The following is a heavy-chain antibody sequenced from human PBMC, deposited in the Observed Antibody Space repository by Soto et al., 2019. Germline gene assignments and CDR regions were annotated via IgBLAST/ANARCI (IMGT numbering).Heavy chain of an antibody. D-gene: IGHD1-1*01. Sequence: PSETLSLTCTVSGGSISSGDYYWSWIRQPPGKGLEWIGYIYYSGSTYYNPSLKSRVTISVDTSKNQFSLKLSSVTAADTAVYYCARDRKLERYYYGMDVWGQGTTVTVSS. CDR2: IYYSGST. J-gene: IGHJ6*02. V-gene: IGHV4-30-4*01. CDR1: GGSISSGDYY. CDR3: ARDRKLERYYYGMDV.